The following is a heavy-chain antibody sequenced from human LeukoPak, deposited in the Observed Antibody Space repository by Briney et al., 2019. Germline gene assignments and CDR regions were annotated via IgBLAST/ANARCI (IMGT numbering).Heavy chain of an antibody. CDR1: GYTFTGYY. V-gene: IGHV1-2*06. J-gene: IGHJ4*02. Sequence: ASVKVSCKASGYTFTGYYMHWVRQAPGRGLEWMGRINPNSGGTNYAQKFQGRVTMTRDTSISTAYMELSRLRSDDTAVYYCARDWGRIYDILTGYYGYWGQGTLVTVSS. D-gene: IGHD3-9*01. CDR3: ARDWGRIYDILTGYYGY. CDR2: INPNSGGT.